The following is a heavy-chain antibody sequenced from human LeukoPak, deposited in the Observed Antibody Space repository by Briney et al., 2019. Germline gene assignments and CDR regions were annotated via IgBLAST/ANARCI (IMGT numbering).Heavy chain of an antibody. Sequence: GASVKVSCKASGYIFTTYGVSWVRQAPGQGLEWMGWISAYNGNTDYPQKLQGRVTVTTDTSKSTAYMELRSLRSDDTDVYYCAKGIYFDYWGQGTLVTVSS. J-gene: IGHJ4*02. CDR1: GYIFTTYG. CDR2: ISAYNGNT. CDR3: AKGIYFDY. V-gene: IGHV1-18*01.